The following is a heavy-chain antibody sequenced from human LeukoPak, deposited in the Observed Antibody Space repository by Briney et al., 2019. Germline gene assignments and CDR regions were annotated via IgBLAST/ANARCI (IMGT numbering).Heavy chain of an antibody. CDR2: IIPIFGTA. J-gene: IGHJ4*02. CDR1: GGTFSSYA. D-gene: IGHD6-13*01. V-gene: IGHV1-69*13. CDR3: ATETEAAGFDY. Sequence: ASVKVSCKASGGTFSSYAISWVRQAPGQGLEWMGGIIPIFGTANYAQKFQGRVTITADESTSTAYMELSSLRSEDTAVYYCATETEAAGFDYWGQGTLVTVSS.